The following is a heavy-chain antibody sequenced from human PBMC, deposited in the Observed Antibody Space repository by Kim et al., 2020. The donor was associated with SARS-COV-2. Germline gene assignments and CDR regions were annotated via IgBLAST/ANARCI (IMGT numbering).Heavy chain of an antibody. J-gene: IGHJ6*02. CDR2: IYYSGST. V-gene: IGHV4-61*01. Sequence: SETLSLTCTVSGGSVSSGSYYWSWIRQPPGKGLEWIGYIYYSGSTNYNPSLKSRVTISVDTSKNQFSLKLSSVTAADTAVYYCARDRPGGMVRGVKYYGMDVWGQGTTVTVSS. CDR1: GGSVSSGSYY. CDR3: ARDRPGGMVRGVKYYGMDV. D-gene: IGHD3-10*01.